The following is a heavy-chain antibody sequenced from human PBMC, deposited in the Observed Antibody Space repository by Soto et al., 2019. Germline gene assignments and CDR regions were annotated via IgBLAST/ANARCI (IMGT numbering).Heavy chain of an antibody. Sequence: QVQLVQSGAEVKKPGASVKVSCKASGYTFTSYGISWVRQAPGQGLEWMGWISGYNGNTNHAQKVQGRGTMTTDTSTSTAYMELRILRSNDTAVYYCARGGQLEWLCHHDSWGQGTLVTVSS. CDR2: ISGYNGNT. CDR1: GYTFTSYG. CDR3: ARGGQLEWLCHHDS. J-gene: IGHJ4*02. D-gene: IGHD3-3*01. V-gene: IGHV1-18*01.